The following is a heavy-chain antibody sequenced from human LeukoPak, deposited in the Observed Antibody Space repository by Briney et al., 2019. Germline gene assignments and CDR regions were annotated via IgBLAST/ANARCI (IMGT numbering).Heavy chain of an antibody. CDR1: GGTVCSYA. CDR3: ARDRSLLWFGELDY. J-gene: IGHJ4*02. Sequence: ASVKVSCKASGGTVCSYAISWVRQAAGQGLEWMGGIIPIFGTANYAQKFQGRVTITADESTSTAYMELSSLRSEDTAVYYCARDRSLLWFGELDYWGQGTLVTVSS. D-gene: IGHD3-10*01. CDR2: IIPIFGTA. V-gene: IGHV1-69*01.